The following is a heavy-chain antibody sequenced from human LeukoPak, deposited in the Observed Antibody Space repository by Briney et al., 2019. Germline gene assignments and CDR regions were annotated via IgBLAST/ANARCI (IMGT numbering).Heavy chain of an antibody. V-gene: IGHV3-30*02. D-gene: IGHD6-13*01. Sequence: GGSLRLSCAASGFTFSSYGIHWVRQAPGKGLEWVAFIRYDGSNKYYADSVKGRFTISRDNSKNTLYLQMNSLRAEDTAVYYCAKSDPVGYSSSRYDYWGQGTLVTVSS. CDR3: AKSDPVGYSSSRYDY. CDR2: IRYDGSNK. J-gene: IGHJ4*02. CDR1: GFTFSSYG.